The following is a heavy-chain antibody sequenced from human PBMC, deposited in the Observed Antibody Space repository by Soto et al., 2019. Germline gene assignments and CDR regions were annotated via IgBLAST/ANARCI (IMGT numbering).Heavy chain of an antibody. CDR2: ISYDGSNK. V-gene: IGHV3-30-3*01. CDR3: ARGGSGWYKDGMDV. D-gene: IGHD6-19*01. J-gene: IGHJ6*02. Sequence: QVQLVESGRGVVQPGRSPRLSCAASGFTFSSYAMHWVRQAPGKGLEWVAVISYDGSNKYYADSVKGRFTISRDNSKNTLYLQMNSLRAEDTAVYYCARGGSGWYKDGMDVWGQGTTVTVSS. CDR1: GFTFSSYA.